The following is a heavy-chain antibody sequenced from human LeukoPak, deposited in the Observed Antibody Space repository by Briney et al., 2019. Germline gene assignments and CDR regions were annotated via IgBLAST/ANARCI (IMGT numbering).Heavy chain of an antibody. D-gene: IGHD3-9*01. CDR2: ISSNGGST. V-gene: IGHV3-64D*06. Sequence: GRSLRLSCAASGFTFSSYAMHWVRQAPGKGLEYVSAISSNGGSTYYADSVKGRFTISRDNSKNTLYLQMSSLRAEDTAVYYCVKDPDYDILTGYGWFDPWGQGTLVTVSS. CDR3: VKDPDYDILTGYGWFDP. J-gene: IGHJ5*02. CDR1: GFTFSSYA.